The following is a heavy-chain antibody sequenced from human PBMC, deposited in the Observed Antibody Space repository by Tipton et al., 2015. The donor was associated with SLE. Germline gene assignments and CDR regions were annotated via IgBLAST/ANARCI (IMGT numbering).Heavy chain of an antibody. CDR1: GGSINSSNYY. J-gene: IGHJ4*02. V-gene: IGHV4-39*01. Sequence: TLSLTCTVSGGSINSSNYYWGWIRQLPGMGLEWIGSIYYSGSAYYNPSLKSRFTMSVDSSKNQFSLKLSSVTAADTAVYYCARLMITFGGVIAKAFDYWGQGTLVTVSS. CDR2: IYYSGSA. D-gene: IGHD3-16*02. CDR3: ARLMITFGGVIAKAFDY.